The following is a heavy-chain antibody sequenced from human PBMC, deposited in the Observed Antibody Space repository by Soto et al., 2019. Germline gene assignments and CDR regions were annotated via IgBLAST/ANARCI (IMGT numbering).Heavy chain of an antibody. CDR2: ISAYNGNT. CDR1: GYTFTSYG. CDR3: ARSLDDYGDYESTYYFDY. Sequence: QVQLVQSGAEVKKPGASVKVSCKASGYTFTSYGISWVRQAPGQGLEWMGWISAYNGNTNYAQKLQGRVTMTTDTSTSTAYMELRSLRSDDTAVYYCARSLDDYGDYESTYYFDYWGQGTLVTVSS. J-gene: IGHJ4*02. V-gene: IGHV1-18*01. D-gene: IGHD4-17*01.